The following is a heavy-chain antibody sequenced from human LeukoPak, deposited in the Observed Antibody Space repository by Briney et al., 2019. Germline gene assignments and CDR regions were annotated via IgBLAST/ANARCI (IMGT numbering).Heavy chain of an antibody. Sequence: ASVKVSCKASGYTFTGYYTHWVRQAPGQGLEWMGWINPNSGGTNYAQKFQGRATMTRDTSISTAYMELSRLRSDDTAVYYCARELMGVGATHGYWGQGTLVTVSS. CDR2: INPNSGGT. J-gene: IGHJ4*02. CDR3: ARELMGVGATHGY. CDR1: GYTFTGYY. D-gene: IGHD1-26*01. V-gene: IGHV1-2*02.